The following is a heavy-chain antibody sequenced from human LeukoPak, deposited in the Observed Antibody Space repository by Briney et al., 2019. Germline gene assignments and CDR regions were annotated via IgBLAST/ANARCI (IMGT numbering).Heavy chain of an antibody. J-gene: IGHJ5*01. CDR3: AGLGEYNWFDS. Sequence: GGSLRLSCAASGFTFATYEMNWVRQAPGKGLEWVSYISSSGSSKYYADSVKGRFTISRDNAKNSVYLQMTTLRGEDTAIYYCAGLGEYNWFDSWGQGTLVTVSS. CDR2: ISSSGSSK. CDR1: GFTFATYE. V-gene: IGHV3-48*03.